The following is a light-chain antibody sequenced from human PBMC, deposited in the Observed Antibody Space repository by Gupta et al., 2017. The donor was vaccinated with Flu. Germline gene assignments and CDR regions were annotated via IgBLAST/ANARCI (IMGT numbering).Light chain of an antibody. Sequence: IINTGTNRPSGVSSRFSGSKSGNTASLTISGLQAEDETDYYCSSYTSTTTFYVFGTGTRVTVL. J-gene: IGLJ1*01. CDR2: TGT. V-gene: IGLV2-14*01. CDR3: SSYTSTTTFYV.